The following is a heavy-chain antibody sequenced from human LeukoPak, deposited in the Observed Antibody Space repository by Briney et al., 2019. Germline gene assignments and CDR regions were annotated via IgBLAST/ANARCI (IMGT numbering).Heavy chain of an antibody. J-gene: IGHJ6*03. V-gene: IGHV4-34*01. D-gene: IGHD5-18*01. CDR1: GGSFSGYY. CDR3: ARGVLYSYGRECLTWDYYYYMDV. Sequence: SETLSLTCAVYGGSFSGYYWSWIRQPPGKGLEWIGEINHSGSTNYNPSLKSRVTISVDTSKNQFSLKLSSATAADTAVYYCARGVLYSYGRECLTWDYYYYMDVWGKGTTVTVSS. CDR2: INHSGST.